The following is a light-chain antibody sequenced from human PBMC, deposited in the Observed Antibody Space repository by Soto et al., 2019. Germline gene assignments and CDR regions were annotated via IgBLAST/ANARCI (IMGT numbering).Light chain of an antibody. CDR1: QNIIYRSNQKNY. V-gene: IGKV4-1*01. Sequence: DIVVTQSPDSLAVSLGERVTINCKSSQNIIYRSNQKNYLAWYQKKPEQPPRLLINWASIRESGVPDRFSCTGSGTDFTLTISSLQAEDVAVYYCQQYYDSHHAFGQGTKLEIK. CDR2: WAS. CDR3: QQYYDSHHA. J-gene: IGKJ2*01.